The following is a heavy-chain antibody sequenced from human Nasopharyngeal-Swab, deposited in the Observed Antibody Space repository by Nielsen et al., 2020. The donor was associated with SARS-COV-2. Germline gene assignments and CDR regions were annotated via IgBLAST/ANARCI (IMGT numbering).Heavy chain of an antibody. V-gene: IGHV3-64*04. Sequence: GESLKISCSASGFTFSSYAMHWVRQAPGKGLEYVSAISSNGGSTYYADSVKGRFTISRDNSKNTLYLQMNSLRAEDTAVYYCAKDGYSSSWQTRLFDYWGQGTLVTVSS. CDR3: AKDGYSSSWQTRLFDY. CDR2: ISSNGGST. J-gene: IGHJ4*02. D-gene: IGHD6-13*01. CDR1: GFTFSSYA.